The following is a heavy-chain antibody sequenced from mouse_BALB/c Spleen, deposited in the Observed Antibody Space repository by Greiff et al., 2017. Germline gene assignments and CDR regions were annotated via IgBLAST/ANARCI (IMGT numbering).Heavy chain of an antibody. V-gene: IGHV5-6*01. CDR3: ARQRKEDYAMDY. CDR2: ISSGGSYT. J-gene: IGHJ4*01. CDR1: GFTFSSYG. Sequence: EVKLMESGGDLVKPGGSLKLSCAASGFTFSSYGMSWVRQTPDKRLEWVATISSGGSYTYYPDSVKGRFTISRDNAKNTLYLQMSSLKSEDTAMYYCARQRKEDYAMDYWGQGTSVTVSS.